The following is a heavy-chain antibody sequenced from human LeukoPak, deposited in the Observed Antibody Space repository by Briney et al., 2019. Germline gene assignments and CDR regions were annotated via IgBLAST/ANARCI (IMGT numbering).Heavy chain of an antibody. V-gene: IGHV5-51*01. CDR2: IYPGDSDT. D-gene: IGHD1-14*01. Sequence: GESLKISCKGSGYSFTSYWIGWVRQMPGKGLEWMGIIYPGDSDTRYSPSFQGQVTISADKSISTAYLQWSSLKASDTAMYYCARRASPERMGGAFDYWGQGTLVTVSS. CDR3: ARRASPERMGGAFDY. J-gene: IGHJ4*02. CDR1: GYSFTSYW.